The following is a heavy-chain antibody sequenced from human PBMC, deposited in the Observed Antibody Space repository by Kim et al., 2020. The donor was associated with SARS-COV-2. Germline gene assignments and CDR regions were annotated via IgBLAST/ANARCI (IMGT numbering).Heavy chain of an antibody. J-gene: IGHJ6*02. CDR3: AREGSSWYYYYGMDV. D-gene: IGHD6-13*01. V-gene: IGHV3-53*01. CDR2: T. Sequence: TYYADSVKGRFAISRANSKDTLYLQMNSLRAEDTAVYYCAREGSSWYYYYGMDVWGQGTTVTVSS.